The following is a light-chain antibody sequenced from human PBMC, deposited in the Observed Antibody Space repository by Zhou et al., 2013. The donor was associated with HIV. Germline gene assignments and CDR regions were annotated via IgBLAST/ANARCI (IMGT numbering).Light chain of an antibody. Sequence: DIQLTQSPSTLSASVGDRVSITCRASQNISNFLVWYQQKPGKAPQLLIHKASSLESGVPSRFSGSGSGTEFTLTISDLQPDDFATYYCQQLYVFAGGTKVEIK. CDR2: KAS. CDR3: QQLYV. V-gene: IGKV1-5*03. CDR1: QNISNF. J-gene: IGKJ4*01.